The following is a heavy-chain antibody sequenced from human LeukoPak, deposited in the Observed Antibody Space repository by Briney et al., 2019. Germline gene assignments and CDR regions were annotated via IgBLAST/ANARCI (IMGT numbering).Heavy chain of an antibody. J-gene: IGHJ4*02. CDR1: GFTFSSYG. Sequence: GGSLRLSCAASGFTFSSYGMNWVRQAPGKGLEWVSYISSSSSTIYYADSVKGRFTISRDNAKNSLYLQMNSLRAEDTAVYYCAIGRVVAATLKDYWGQGTQVTVSS. CDR2: ISSSSSTI. CDR3: AIGRVVAATLKDY. V-gene: IGHV3-48*01. D-gene: IGHD2-15*01.